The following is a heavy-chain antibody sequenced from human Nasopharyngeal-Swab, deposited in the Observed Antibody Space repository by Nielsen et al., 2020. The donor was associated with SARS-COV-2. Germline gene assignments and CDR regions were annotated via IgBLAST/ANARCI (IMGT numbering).Heavy chain of an antibody. J-gene: IGHJ4*02. CDR1: GFTFSSYR. D-gene: IGHD3-10*01. Sequence: GGSLRLSCAASGFTFSSYRMNWVRQAPGKGLEWVSSISSSSSYIYYADSAKGRFTISRDNAKNSLYLQMNSLRAEDTAVYYCARGVGAYGSGPLFDYWGQGTLVTVSS. V-gene: IGHV3-21*01. CDR3: ARGVGAYGSGPLFDY. CDR2: ISSSSSYI.